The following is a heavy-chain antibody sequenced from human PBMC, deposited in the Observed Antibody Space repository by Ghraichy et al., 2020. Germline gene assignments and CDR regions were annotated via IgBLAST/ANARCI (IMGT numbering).Heavy chain of an antibody. V-gene: IGHV4-39*01. CDR1: GGSISSSSYY. J-gene: IGHJ4*02. D-gene: IGHD3-10*01. Sequence: SETLSLTCTVSGGSISSSSYYWGWIRQPPGKGLEWIGSIYYSGSTYYNPSLKSRVTISVDTSKNQFSLKLSSVTAADTAVYYCARQYYYGSGRVIDYWGQGTLVTVSS. CDR3: ARQYYYGSGRVIDY. CDR2: IYYSGST.